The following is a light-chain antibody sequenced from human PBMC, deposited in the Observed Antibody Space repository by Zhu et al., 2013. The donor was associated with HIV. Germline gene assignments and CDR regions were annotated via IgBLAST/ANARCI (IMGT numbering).Light chain of an antibody. CDR2: GSS. CDR1: QSVSSY. CDR3: QKYNSAPIT. Sequence: EIVLTQSPATCLCLQGKSHLSCRASQSVSSYLAWYQQKPGQAPRLLIYGSSTRATGIPARFSGSGSGTEFTLTISSLQPEDVATYYCQKYNSAPITFGQGTRLEIK. J-gene: IGKJ5*01. V-gene: IGKV3-15*01.